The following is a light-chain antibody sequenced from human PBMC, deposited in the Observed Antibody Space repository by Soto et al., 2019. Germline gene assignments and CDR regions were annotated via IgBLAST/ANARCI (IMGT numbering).Light chain of an antibody. Sequence: VVMTQSPLSLPVTLGEPASVSCRSSQSLVDNDGYSYLSWFQQRPGQSPRRLIYKISNRDSGVPDRFSGSGSDTDFTLKISRVDPEDVAVYYCMQGTHWPYTFGQGTQLEIK. V-gene: IGKV2-30*01. CDR3: MQGTHWPYT. CDR2: KIS. CDR1: QSLVDNDGYSY. J-gene: IGKJ2*01.